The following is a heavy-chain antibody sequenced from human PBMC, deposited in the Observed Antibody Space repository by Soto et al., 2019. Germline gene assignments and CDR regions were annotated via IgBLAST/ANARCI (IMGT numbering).Heavy chain of an antibody. CDR2: IYYSGST. D-gene: IGHD2-15*01. Sequence: SDTLSLTCTVSGISASTSDYYWGWVRQPPGKGLDWIGNIYYSGSTFYNPSLRSRVTLSVDTSKNQFSLRLNSVTAADTAVYFCAGFVVPASRNSDFDYWGQGTLVTV. J-gene: IGHJ4*02. CDR3: AGFVVPASRNSDFDY. CDR1: GISASTSDYY. V-gene: IGHV4-39*01.